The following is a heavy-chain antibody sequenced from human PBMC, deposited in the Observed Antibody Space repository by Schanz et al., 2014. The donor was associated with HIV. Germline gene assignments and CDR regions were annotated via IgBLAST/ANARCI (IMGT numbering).Heavy chain of an antibody. Sequence: QVYLVQSGTEVKKPGASVKVSCKASGYTFTNYDIVWVRQAPGQGLEWMGGIIPVFGTTDYAQKFQGRVTITADESTSTAYMELSSLRSEDTAVYYCASGRFDTVIWWGDAFLIWGRGTMVTVSS. CDR3: ASGRFDTVIWWGDAFLI. D-gene: IGHD5-18*01. V-gene: IGHV1-69*13. J-gene: IGHJ3*02. CDR2: IIPVFGTT. CDR1: GYTFTNYD.